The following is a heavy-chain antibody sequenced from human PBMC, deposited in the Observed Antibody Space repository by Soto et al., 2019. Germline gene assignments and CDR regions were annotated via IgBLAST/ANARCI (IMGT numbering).Heavy chain of an antibody. CDR1: GFTFSSYS. CDR3: ARVVVVPAAIRKSYYYYGMDV. Sequence: GGSLRLSCAASGFTFSSYSMNWVRQAPGKGLEWVSYISSSSSTIYYADSVKGRFTISRDNAKNSLYLQMNSLRAEDTAVYYCARVVVVPAAIRKSYYYYGMDVWGQGTTVTVSS. V-gene: IGHV3-48*01. D-gene: IGHD2-2*01. CDR2: ISSSSSTI. J-gene: IGHJ6*02.